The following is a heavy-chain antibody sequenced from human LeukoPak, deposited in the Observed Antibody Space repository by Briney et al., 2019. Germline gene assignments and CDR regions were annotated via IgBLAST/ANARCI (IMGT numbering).Heavy chain of an antibody. V-gene: IGHV1-24*01. D-gene: IGHD2-2*01. Sequence: ASVKVSCKVSGYTLTELSMHWVRQAPGKGLEWMGGFDPEDGETIYAQKFQGRVTMTEDTSTDTAYMELSSLRSEDTAVYYCAARGYCSSTSCYYYYYMDVWGKGTTVTVSS. CDR1: GYTLTELS. CDR3: AARGYCSSTSCYYYYYMDV. CDR2: FDPEDGET. J-gene: IGHJ6*03.